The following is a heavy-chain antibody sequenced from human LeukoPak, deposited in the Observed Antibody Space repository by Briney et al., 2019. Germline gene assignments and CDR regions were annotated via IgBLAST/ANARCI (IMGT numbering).Heavy chain of an antibody. CDR1: GGTFSSYA. CDR2: IIPIIGRA. J-gene: IGHJ6*02. D-gene: IGHD4-17*01. CDR3: ARDPAAYGDYVSYYGMDV. V-gene: IGHV1-69*04. Sequence: SVKVSCKASGGTFSSYAISWVRQAPGQGLEWMGRIIPIIGRANYAQKFQGRDTITAYKSTSTAYMELSSMRSEDTAVYYCARDPAAYGDYVSYYGMDVWGQGTTVTVSS.